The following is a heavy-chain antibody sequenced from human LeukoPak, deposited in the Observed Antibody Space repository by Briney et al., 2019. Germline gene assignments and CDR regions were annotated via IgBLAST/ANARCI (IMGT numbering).Heavy chain of an antibody. V-gene: IGHV3-53*01. CDR3: VGGEWLRSGLGY. D-gene: IGHD5-12*01. CDR2: IYSDGST. J-gene: IGHJ4*02. CDR1: GFTFSSHG. Sequence: GGSLRLSCAASGFTFSSHGMHWVRQAPGKGLEWVSTIYSDGSTYYADSVKGRFIISRDNSKNTLYLQMYSLRAEDTAVYFCVGGEWLRSGLGYWGQGTLVTVSS.